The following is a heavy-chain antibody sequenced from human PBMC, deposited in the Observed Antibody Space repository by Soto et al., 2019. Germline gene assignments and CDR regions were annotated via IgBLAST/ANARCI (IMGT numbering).Heavy chain of an antibody. CDR3: ASIRGYSRTAFDY. CDR2: IYYSGST. J-gene: IGHJ4*02. Sequence: QLQLQESGPGLVKPSETLSLTCTVSGGSISSSSYYWGWIRQPPGKGLEWIGSIYYSGSTYYNPSLKSRVTISVDTSKNQFSLKLSSVTAADTAVYYCASIRGYSRTAFDYWGQGTLVTVSS. D-gene: IGHD6-13*01. CDR1: GGSISSSSYY. V-gene: IGHV4-39*01.